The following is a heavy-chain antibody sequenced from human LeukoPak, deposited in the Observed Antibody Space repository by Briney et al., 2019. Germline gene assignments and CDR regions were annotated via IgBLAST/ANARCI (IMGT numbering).Heavy chain of an antibody. CDR3: AKSPYYYDSSGQLGTKDNWFDP. Sequence: AGGSLRLSCAASGFTFSSYAMSWVRQAPGKGLEWVSAISGSGGSTYYADSVKGRFTISRDNSENTLYLQMNSLRAEDTAAYYCAKSPYYYDSSGQLGTKDNWFDPWGQGTLVTVSS. CDR1: GFTFSSYA. J-gene: IGHJ5*02. V-gene: IGHV3-23*01. CDR2: ISGSGGST. D-gene: IGHD3-22*01.